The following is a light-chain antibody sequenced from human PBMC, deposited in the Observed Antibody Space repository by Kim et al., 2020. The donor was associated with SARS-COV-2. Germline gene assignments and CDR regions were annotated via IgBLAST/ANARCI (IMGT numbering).Light chain of an antibody. CDR3: MIWPSNALGV. CDR2: NYSVSDK. V-gene: IGLV5-37*01. Sequence: TLPSALHVGSHNIYWYHQKPWSPPTYLLYNYSVSDKGQGSGDHSRFSGSKDASANTGILLISGLQSEDEADYYCMIWPSNALGVFGGGTQLTVL. J-gene: IGLJ2*01. CDR1: SALHVGSHN.